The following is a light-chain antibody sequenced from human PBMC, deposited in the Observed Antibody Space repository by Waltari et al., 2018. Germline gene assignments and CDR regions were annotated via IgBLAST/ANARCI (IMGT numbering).Light chain of an antibody. CDR1: RSNIGSRT. V-gene: IGLV1-44*01. Sequence: QSVLTQPPSASGTPGQRVTISCSGSRSNIGSRTVNWYQHLPGTAPKLPIYNDDERPSGVPDRFPGSKSDTSASLGISGLQSEDEADYYCAAWDDRLNGVVFGGGTKLTVL. CDR3: AAWDDRLNGVV. J-gene: IGLJ3*02. CDR2: NDD.